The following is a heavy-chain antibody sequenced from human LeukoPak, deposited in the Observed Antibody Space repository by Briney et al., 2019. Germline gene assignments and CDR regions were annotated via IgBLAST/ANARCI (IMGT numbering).Heavy chain of an antibody. Sequence: PGGSLRLSWAASGFTFSSYGMHWVRQAAGNGLEWGAVISYEGSNKYHADSVKGRFTISRDNSKNTLYLQMNSLRAEDTAVYYCAKDLTYDDSSGNLDYWGQGTLVTASS. V-gene: IGHV3-30*18. D-gene: IGHD3-22*01. CDR2: ISYEGSNK. CDR3: AKDLTYDDSSGNLDY. J-gene: IGHJ4*02. CDR1: GFTFSSYG.